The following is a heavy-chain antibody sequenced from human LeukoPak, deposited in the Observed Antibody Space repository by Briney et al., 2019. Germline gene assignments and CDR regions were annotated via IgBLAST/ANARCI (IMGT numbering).Heavy chain of an antibody. D-gene: IGHD3-3*01. CDR3: ARGAFGVLLSAFDI. CDR1: GGSISSSSYY. CDR2: IYYSGST. J-gene: IGHJ3*02. V-gene: IGHV4-39*07. Sequence: SETLSLTCTVSGGSISSSSYYWGWIRQPPGKGLEWIGGIYYSGSTYYNPSLKSRVTISVDTSKNQFSLKLSSVTAADTAVYWCARGAFGVLLSAFDIWGQGTMVTVSS.